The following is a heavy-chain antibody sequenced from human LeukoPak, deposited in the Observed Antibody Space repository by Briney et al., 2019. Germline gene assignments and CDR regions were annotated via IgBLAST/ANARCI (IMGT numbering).Heavy chain of an antibody. D-gene: IGHD6-13*01. Sequence: PGGSLRLSCDASGFIFNNYWISWVRQAPGEGLEWVANIKQDGSEKYYVDSVKGRFTVSRDNAKNSLYLQMNSLRAEDTALYYCAKDTIAAAGTFDYWGQGTLVTVSS. CDR1: GFIFNNYW. J-gene: IGHJ4*02. V-gene: IGHV3-7*03. CDR2: IKQDGSEK. CDR3: AKDTIAAAGTFDY.